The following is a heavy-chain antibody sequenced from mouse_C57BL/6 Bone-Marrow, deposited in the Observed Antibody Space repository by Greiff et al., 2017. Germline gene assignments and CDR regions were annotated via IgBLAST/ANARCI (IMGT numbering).Heavy chain of an antibody. CDR2: IYPRSGNT. D-gene: IGHD1-1*01. J-gene: IGHJ1*03. Sequence: VQLQQSGAELARPGASVKLSCKASGYTFTSYGISWVKQRTGQGLEWIGEIYPRSGNTYYNEKFKGKATLTADKSSSTAYMELRSLTSEDSAVYFCARWGDGSSYWWYCDVWGTGTTVTVSS. V-gene: IGHV1-81*01. CDR1: GYTFTSYG. CDR3: ARWGDGSSYWWYCDV.